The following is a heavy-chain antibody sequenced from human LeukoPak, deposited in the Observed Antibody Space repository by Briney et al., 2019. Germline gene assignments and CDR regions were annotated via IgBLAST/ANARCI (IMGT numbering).Heavy chain of an antibody. V-gene: IGHV1-69*13. CDR2: IIPIFGTA. J-gene: IGHJ4*02. Sequence: SVKVSCKASGYNFTHYALHWVRQAPGQGLEWMGGIIPIFGTANYAQKFQGRVTITADESTSTAYMELSSLRSEDTAVYYCARDPLRGGSGYRAFDYWGQGTLVTVSS. D-gene: IGHD3-3*01. CDR1: GYNFTHYA. CDR3: ARDPLRGGSGYRAFDY.